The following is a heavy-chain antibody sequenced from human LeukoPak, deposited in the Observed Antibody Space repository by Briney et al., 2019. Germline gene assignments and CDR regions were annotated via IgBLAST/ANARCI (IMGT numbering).Heavy chain of an antibody. CDR2: IYQSGSGSS. Sequence: ASETLSLTCSVSGGSIISTNYYWRWIRQPPGKGLEWIGSIYQSGSGSSYYNPSLKSRVTISGDTSKNHFFLGLSSVTAADTAVYYCASTLRFLPYRRFDYWGQGTLVTVPS. V-gene: IGHV4-39*02. CDR1: GGSIISTNYY. J-gene: IGHJ4*02. CDR3: ASTLRFLPYRRFDY. D-gene: IGHD3-3*01.